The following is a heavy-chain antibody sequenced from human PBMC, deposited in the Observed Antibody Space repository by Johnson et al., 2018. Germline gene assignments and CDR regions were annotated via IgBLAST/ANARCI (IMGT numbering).Heavy chain of an antibody. V-gene: IGHV4-59*01. J-gene: IGHJ3*02. CDR1: GGSISSYY. Sequence: QVQLQESGPGLVKPSETLSLTCTVSGGSISSYYWSWIRQPPGKGLEWIGYIFHSGSTNYNPSLKSRVTMSVDTSKNQFSLKLSSVTAADTAVYYCARGIVEDYGDLGDAFDSWGQGTMVTVSS. CDR3: ARGIVEDYGDLGDAFDS. D-gene: IGHD4-17*01. CDR2: IFHSGST.